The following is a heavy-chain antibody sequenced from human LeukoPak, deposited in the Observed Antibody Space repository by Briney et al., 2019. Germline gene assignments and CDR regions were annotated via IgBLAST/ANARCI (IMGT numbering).Heavy chain of an antibody. CDR3: ARGRRVLGYNWFDP. Sequence: SETLSLTCTGSGGSISSSSYYWGWIRQPPGKGLEWIGSIYYSGSTYYNPSLKSRVTISVDTSKNQFSLKLSSVTAADTAVYYCARGRRVLGYNWFDPWGQGTLVTVSS. D-gene: IGHD1-1*01. CDR2: IYYSGST. CDR1: GGSISSSSYY. V-gene: IGHV4-39*07. J-gene: IGHJ5*02.